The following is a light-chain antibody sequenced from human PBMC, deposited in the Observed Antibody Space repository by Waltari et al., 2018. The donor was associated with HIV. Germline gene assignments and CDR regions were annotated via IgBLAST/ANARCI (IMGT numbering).Light chain of an antibody. CDR1: QSVLYNSNNKNY. CDR2: WAS. CDR3: QQYYSPPLT. J-gene: IGKJ4*01. Sequence: DIVMTQSPDSLAVSLGERATINCKSSQSVLYNSNNKNYLAWYQQKPGQPPKLLIYWASTRESGVPDRFSGGGSGTDFTLTISSLQAEDVAVYYCQQYYSPPLTFGGGTKVEIK. V-gene: IGKV4-1*01.